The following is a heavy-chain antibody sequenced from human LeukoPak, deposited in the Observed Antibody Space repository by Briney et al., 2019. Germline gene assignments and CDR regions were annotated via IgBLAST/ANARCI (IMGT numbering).Heavy chain of an antibody. CDR3: AKERPEVWFGEINWFDP. V-gene: IGHV3-23*01. CDR2: ISGSGGST. Sequence: GGSLRLSCAASGFTFSSYAMRWVRQAPGKGLEWVSAISGSGGSTYYADSVKGRVTIARDNSKNTLYLQMNSLRAEDTAVYYCAKERPEVWFGEINWFDPWGQGTLVTVSS. CDR1: GFTFSSYA. D-gene: IGHD3-10*01. J-gene: IGHJ5*02.